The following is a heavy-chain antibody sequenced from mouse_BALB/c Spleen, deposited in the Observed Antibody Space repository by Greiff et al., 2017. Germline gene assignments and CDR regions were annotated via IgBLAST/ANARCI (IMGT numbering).Heavy chain of an antibody. Sequence: EVQLQQSGGGLVQPGGSRKLSCAASGFTFSSFGMHWVRQAPEKGLEWVAYISSGSSTIYYADTVKGRFTISRDNPKNTLFLQMTSLRSEDTAMYYCASLYRDYFDYWGQGTTLTVSS. CDR1: GFTFSSFG. J-gene: IGHJ2*01. CDR2: ISSGSSTI. D-gene: IGHD1-3*01. V-gene: IGHV5-17*02. CDR3: ASLYRDYFDY.